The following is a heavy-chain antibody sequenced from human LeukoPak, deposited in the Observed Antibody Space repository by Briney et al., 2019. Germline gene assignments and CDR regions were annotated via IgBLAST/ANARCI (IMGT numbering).Heavy chain of an antibody. CDR1: GGSISSGGYY. V-gene: IGHV4-31*03. CDR3: ARGPDSSSRFFDY. J-gene: IGHJ4*02. Sequence: SQTLSLTCTVSGGSISSGGYYWSWIRQHPGKGLEWIGYIYYSGSTYYNPSLKSRVTISVDTSKNQFSLKLSSVTAADTAVYYCARGPDSSSRFFDYWGQGTLVTVSS. D-gene: IGHD6-13*01. CDR2: IYYSGST.